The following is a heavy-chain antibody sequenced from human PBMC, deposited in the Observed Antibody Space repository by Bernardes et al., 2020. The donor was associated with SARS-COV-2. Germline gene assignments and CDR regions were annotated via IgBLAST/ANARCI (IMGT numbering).Heavy chain of an antibody. D-gene: IGHD6-13*01. J-gene: IGHJ6*02. CDR2: IYTSGST. V-gene: IGHV4-61*02. CDR1: GGSISSGSYY. Sequence: SETLSLTCTVSGGSISSGSYYWSWIRQPAGKGLEWIGRIYTSGSTNYNPSLKSRVTISVDTSKNQFSLKLSSVTAADTAVYYCARTSSWDYYYGMDVWGQCTTVTVSS. CDR3: ARTSSWDYYYGMDV.